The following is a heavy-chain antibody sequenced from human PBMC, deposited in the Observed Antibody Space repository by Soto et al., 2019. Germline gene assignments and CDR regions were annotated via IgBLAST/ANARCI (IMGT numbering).Heavy chain of an antibody. CDR3: ARWTTTSDLADMDV. CDR1: GFTFSYHA. Sequence: QVQLVESGGGVVQPGRSLRLSCAASGFTFSYHALNWVRQAPGKGLEWVAVISYDGDNKYIAESVKGRFTISRDNSKNTVSLQMDSLRTEDTAMYCCARWTTTSDLADMDVWGHGTTVTVSS. D-gene: IGHD1-1*01. V-gene: IGHV3-30-3*01. J-gene: IGHJ6*02. CDR2: ISYDGDNK.